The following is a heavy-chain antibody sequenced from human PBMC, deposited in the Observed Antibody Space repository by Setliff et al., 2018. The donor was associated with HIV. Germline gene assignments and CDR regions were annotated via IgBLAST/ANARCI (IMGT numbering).Heavy chain of an antibody. D-gene: IGHD2-21*02. V-gene: IGHV3-21*01. J-gene: IGHJ6*03. CDR1: GFTFSGYS. Sequence: GGSLRLSCAASGFTFSGYSFNWVRQAPGTGLEWVSSISSSSIYIFYSDSMEGRFTISRDNSKNTLYLRMNRLRPEDKAVYYFAKVGGDGPFHYYHMNVGGKGTTVTVSS. CDR2: ISSSSIYI. CDR3: AKVGGDGPFHYYHMNV.